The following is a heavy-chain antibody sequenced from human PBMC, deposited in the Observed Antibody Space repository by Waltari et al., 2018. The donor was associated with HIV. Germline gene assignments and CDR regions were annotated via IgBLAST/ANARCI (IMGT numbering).Heavy chain of an antibody. CDR3: ARDTIFGVVIIPGNWFDP. CDR1: GGSISSSSYY. Sequence: QLQLQESGPGLVKPSETLSLTCTVSGGSISSSSYYWGWIRQPPGKGLEWIGSIYYSGSTYYNPSLKSRVTISVDTSKNQFSLKLSSVTAADTAVYYCARDTIFGVVIIPGNWFDPWGQGTLVTVSS. D-gene: IGHD3-3*01. V-gene: IGHV4-39*07. CDR2: IYYSGST. J-gene: IGHJ5*02.